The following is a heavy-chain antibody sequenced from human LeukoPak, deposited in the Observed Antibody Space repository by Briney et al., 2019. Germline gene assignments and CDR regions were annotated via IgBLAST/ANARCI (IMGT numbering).Heavy chain of an antibody. D-gene: IGHD2-2*01. V-gene: IGHV3-30*02. CDR3: AKDSLTLGYCSSTSCYLFDY. Sequence: EGSLRLSCAASGFTFSSYGIHWVRQAPGKGLEWVAFIRYDGSNEYYADSVKGRFTISRDNSKNTLYLQMNSLRAEDTAVYYCAKDSLTLGYCSSTSCYLFDYWGQGTLVTVSS. CDR2: IRYDGSNE. J-gene: IGHJ4*02. CDR1: GFTFSSYG.